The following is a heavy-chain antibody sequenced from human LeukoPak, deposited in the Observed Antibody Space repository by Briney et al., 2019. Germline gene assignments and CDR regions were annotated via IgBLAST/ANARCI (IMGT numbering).Heavy chain of an antibody. V-gene: IGHV1-18*04. Sequence: ASVKVSCKASGYTFTSYGISWVRQAPGQGLEWMGWTSAYNGNTNYAQKLQGRVTMTTDTSTSTAYMELRSLRSDDTAVYYCAYLGYCSGGSCLPTNYWGQGTLVTVSS. CDR3: AYLGYCSGGSCLPTNY. D-gene: IGHD2-15*01. J-gene: IGHJ4*02. CDR2: TSAYNGNT. CDR1: GYTFTSYG.